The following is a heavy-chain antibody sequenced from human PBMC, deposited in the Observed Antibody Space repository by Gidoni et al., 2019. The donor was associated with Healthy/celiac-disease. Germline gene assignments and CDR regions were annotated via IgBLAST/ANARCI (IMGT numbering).Heavy chain of an antibody. V-gene: IGHV4-34*01. CDR2: INHSGST. CDR3: ARAPLSPFDY. Sequence: VQLQQGGAGLLQPSETLSLHRAVYGGSFSGYYWSWIRQPPGKGLEWIGEINHSGSTNYNPSLKSRVTISVDTSKNQFSLKLSSVTAADTAVYYCARAPLSPFDYWGQGTLVTVSS. CDR1: GGSFSGYY. J-gene: IGHJ4*02.